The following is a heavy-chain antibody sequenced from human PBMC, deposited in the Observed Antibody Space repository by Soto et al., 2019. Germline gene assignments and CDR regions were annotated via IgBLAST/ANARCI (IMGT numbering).Heavy chain of an antibody. CDR1: GGSISSYY. Sequence: SETLSLTCTVSGGSISSYYWSWIRQPAGKGLEWIGHIYTSGSTNYSPSLKSRITMSVDTSKKQFSLKLSSVTAADTAVYYCAREMYYYDSSPNSPLRWFDPWGQGTLVTFSS. D-gene: IGHD3-22*01. J-gene: IGHJ5*02. CDR2: IYTSGST. CDR3: AREMYYYDSSPNSPLRWFDP. V-gene: IGHV4-4*07.